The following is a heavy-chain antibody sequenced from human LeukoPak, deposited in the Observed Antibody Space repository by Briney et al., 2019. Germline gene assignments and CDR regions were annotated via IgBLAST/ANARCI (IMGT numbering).Heavy chain of an antibody. V-gene: IGHV3-23*01. Sequence: GGPLRLSCAASGFTFSSYAMSWVRQAPGKGLEWVSAISGSGGSTYYADSVKGRFTISRDNSKNTLYLQMNSLRAEDTAVYYCAKATIFGVVRFDYWGQGTLVTVSS. CDR2: ISGSGGST. J-gene: IGHJ4*02. CDR1: GFTFSSYA. D-gene: IGHD3-3*01. CDR3: AKATIFGVVRFDY.